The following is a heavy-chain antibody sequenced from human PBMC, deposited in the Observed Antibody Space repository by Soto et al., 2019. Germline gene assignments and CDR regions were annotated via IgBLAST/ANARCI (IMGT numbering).Heavy chain of an antibody. CDR2: INHSGST. D-gene: IGHD2-2*01. V-gene: IGHV4-34*01. J-gene: IGHJ5*02. Sequence: SSETLSLTCAVYGGSFSGYYWSWIRQPPGKGLEWIGEINHSGSTNYNPSLKSRVTISVDTSKNQFSLKLSSVTAADTAVYYCARGRIVVVPAAIKNWFDPWGQGTLVTVSS. CDR3: ARGRIVVVPAAIKNWFDP. CDR1: GGSFSGYY.